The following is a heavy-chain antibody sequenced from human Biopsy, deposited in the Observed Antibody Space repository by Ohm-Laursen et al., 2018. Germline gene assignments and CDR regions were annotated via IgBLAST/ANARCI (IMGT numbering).Heavy chain of an antibody. Sequence: GSLRLSCAASGFTASNKFMSWVRQAPGKGLEWVSVIYTGGTTHYADSVRGRFTISRDNSKNTLYLQMNSLRAEDTAMYYCARHHCTNDVCLGVYFDYWGQGTLVTVSS. D-gene: IGHD2-8*01. CDR2: IYTGGTT. CDR3: ARHHCTNDVCLGVYFDY. V-gene: IGHV3-53*01. J-gene: IGHJ4*02. CDR1: GFTASNKF.